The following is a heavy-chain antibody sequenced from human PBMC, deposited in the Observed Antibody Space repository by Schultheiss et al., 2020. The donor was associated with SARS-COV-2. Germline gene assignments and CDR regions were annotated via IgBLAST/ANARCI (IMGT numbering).Heavy chain of an antibody. CDR3: ATDRGYCSGGSCYLVWFDP. D-gene: IGHD2-15*01. J-gene: IGHJ5*02. CDR2: IKSKTDGGTT. CDR1: GFTVSSNY. V-gene: IGHV3-15*01. Sequence: GESLKISCAASGFTVSSNYMSWVRQAPGKGLEWVGRIKSKTDGGTTDYAAPVKGRFTISRDNSKNTLYLQMNSLRAEDTALYYCATDRGYCSGGSCYLVWFDPWGQGTLVTVSS.